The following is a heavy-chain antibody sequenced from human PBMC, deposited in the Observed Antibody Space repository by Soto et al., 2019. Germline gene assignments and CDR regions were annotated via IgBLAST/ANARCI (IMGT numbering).Heavy chain of an antibody. Sequence: ASVKVSCKASGHTFPSYYMHWVRQAPGQGLEWMGIINPSGGSTSYAQKFQGRVTMTRDTSTSTVYMELSSLRSEDTAVYYCARDRGSSTPFGYWGQGTLVTVSS. J-gene: IGHJ4*02. V-gene: IGHV1-46*01. CDR2: INPSGGST. D-gene: IGHD1-26*01. CDR1: GHTFPSYY. CDR3: ARDRGSSTPFGY.